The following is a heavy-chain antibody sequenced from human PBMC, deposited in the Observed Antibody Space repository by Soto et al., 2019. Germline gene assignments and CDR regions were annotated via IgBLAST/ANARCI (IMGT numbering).Heavy chain of an antibody. J-gene: IGHJ4*02. CDR3: AKGNGYKWNDVDY. D-gene: IGHD1-20*01. CDR2: ISGSGASS. V-gene: IGHV3-23*01. Sequence: GGSLRLSCAASGFTFSSYAMNWVRQAPGKGLEWVSAISGSGASSYYADSVKGRFTISRDNSKNTLYLQMNSLRVEDTAVYFCAKGNGYKWNDVDYWGQGTLVTVSS. CDR1: GFTFSSYA.